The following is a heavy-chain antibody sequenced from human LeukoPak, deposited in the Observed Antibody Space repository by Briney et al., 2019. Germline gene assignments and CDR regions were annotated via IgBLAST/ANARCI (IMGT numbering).Heavy chain of an antibody. D-gene: IGHD5-24*01. CDR3: AGDRDGYNRAVDY. CDR1: GGTFSSYA. J-gene: IGHJ4*02. CDR2: IIPTFGTA. Sequence: GASVKVSCKASGGTFSSYAISWVRQAPGQGLEWMGGIIPTFGTANYAQKFQGRVTITADESTSTAYMELSSLRSEDTAVYYCAGDRDGYNRAVDYWGQGTLVTVSS. V-gene: IGHV1-69*13.